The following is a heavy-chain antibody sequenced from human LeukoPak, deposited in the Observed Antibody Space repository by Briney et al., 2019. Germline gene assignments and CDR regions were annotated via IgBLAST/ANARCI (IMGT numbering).Heavy chain of an antibody. Sequence: PGGSLRLSCAASGFTFSSYAMSWVRQAPGKGLEWVSYISSSGSTIYYADSVKGRFTISRDNAKNSLYLQMNSLRAEDTAVYYCARDHFYDSSGYYFRNFDYWGQGTLVTVSS. V-gene: IGHV3-48*03. CDR1: GFTFSSYA. CDR3: ARDHFYDSSGYYFRNFDY. J-gene: IGHJ4*02. D-gene: IGHD3-22*01. CDR2: ISSSGSTI.